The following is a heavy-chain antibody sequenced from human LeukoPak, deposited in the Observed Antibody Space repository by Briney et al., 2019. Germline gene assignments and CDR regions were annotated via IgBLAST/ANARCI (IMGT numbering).Heavy chain of an antibody. D-gene: IGHD6-19*01. J-gene: IGHJ4*02. CDR2: IYSGGST. Sequence: GGSLRLSCAASGFTVSSNYMSWVRQAPGKGLEWVSVIYSGGSTYYADSVKGRFTISRDNSKNTLYLQMNSLRAEDTAVYYCASAYSSGWYYFDNWGQGTLVTVSS. V-gene: IGHV3-53*05. CDR1: GFTVSSNY. CDR3: ASAYSSGWYYFDN.